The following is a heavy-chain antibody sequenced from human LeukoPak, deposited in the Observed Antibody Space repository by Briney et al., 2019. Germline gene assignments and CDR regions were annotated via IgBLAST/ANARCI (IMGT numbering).Heavy chain of an antibody. V-gene: IGHV4-59*01. CDR2: IYYSGST. CDR3: ASENPLAVGGRFDC. Sequence: SETLSLTCTVSGGSISSYYLSWIRQPPGKGLECIGYIYYSGSTNYNPSLKSRVTISVDTSKNQFSLKLSSVTAADTARYYCASENPLAVGGRFDCWGQGTLVTVSS. J-gene: IGHJ4*02. D-gene: IGHD4-23*01. CDR1: GGSISSYY.